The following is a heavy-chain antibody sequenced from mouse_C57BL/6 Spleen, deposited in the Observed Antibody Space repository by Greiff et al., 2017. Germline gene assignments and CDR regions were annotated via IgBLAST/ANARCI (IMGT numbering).Heavy chain of an antibody. CDR2: IYPGDGDT. CDR1: GYAFSSSW. CDR3: ARGIYYYGSSYGGFAY. D-gene: IGHD1-1*01. Sequence: QVQLQQSGPELVKPGASVKISCKASGYAFSSSWMNWVKQRPGKGLEWIGRIYPGDGDTNYNGKFKGKATLTADKSSSTAYMQLSSLTSEDSAVYFCARGIYYYGSSYGGFAYWGQGTLVTVSA. V-gene: IGHV1-82*01. J-gene: IGHJ3*01.